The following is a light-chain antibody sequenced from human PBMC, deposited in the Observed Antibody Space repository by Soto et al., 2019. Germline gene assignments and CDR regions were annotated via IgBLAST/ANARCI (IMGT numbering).Light chain of an antibody. J-gene: IGLJ1*01. CDR1: SSNIGAGYD. V-gene: IGLV1-40*01. CDR2: GNS. CDR3: QSYDSSLSGYV. Sequence: QSVLTQPPSVSEAPGQSVTISCTGSSSNIGAGYDVHWYQQLPGTAPKLLIYGNSNRPSGVPDRFSGSKSGTSGSLAITGLQAEDEADYFCQSYDSSLSGYVFGTGTKVTVL.